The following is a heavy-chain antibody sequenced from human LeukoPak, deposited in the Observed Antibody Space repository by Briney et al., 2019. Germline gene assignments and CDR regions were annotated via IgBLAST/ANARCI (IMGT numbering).Heavy chain of an antibody. CDR3: ARFEYYYDRSGYYYEAFFDY. Sequence: ASVKVSCKASGYTFTSYGISWVRQAPGQGLEWMGWISAYNGNTNYAQKLQGRVTMTTDTSTSTAYMELRSLRSDDTAVYYCARFEYYYDRSGYYYEAFFDYWGQGTLVTVSS. D-gene: IGHD3-22*01. CDR1: GYTFTSYG. J-gene: IGHJ4*02. CDR2: ISAYNGNT. V-gene: IGHV1-18*01.